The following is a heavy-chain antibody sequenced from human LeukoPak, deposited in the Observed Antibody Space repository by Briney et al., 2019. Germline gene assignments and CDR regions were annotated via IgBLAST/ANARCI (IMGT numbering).Heavy chain of an antibody. Sequence: SVKVSCKASGYSFTSNYIHWVRQAPGQGLEWMGGIIPIFGTANYAQKFQGRVTITADESTSTAYMELSSLRSEDTAVYYCARGRMVYQFDYWGQGTLVTVSS. CDR2: IIPIFGTA. J-gene: IGHJ4*02. CDR1: GYSFTSNY. CDR3: ARGRMVYQFDY. V-gene: IGHV1-69*13. D-gene: IGHD2-8*01.